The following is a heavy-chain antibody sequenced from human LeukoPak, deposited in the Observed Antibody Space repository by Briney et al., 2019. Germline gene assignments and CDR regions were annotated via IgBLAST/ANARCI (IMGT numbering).Heavy chain of an antibody. CDR1: GSTFTGYY. CDR2: INPNSGGT. V-gene: IGHV1-2*02. D-gene: IGHD3-22*01. Sequence: ASVKVPCKASGSTFTGYYMHWVRQAPGQGLEWMGWINPNSGGTNYAQKFQGRVTMTRDTSISTAYMELSRLRSDDTAVYYCARVRYYDSSGYLDWGQGTLVTVSS. J-gene: IGHJ4*02. CDR3: ARVRYYDSSGYLD.